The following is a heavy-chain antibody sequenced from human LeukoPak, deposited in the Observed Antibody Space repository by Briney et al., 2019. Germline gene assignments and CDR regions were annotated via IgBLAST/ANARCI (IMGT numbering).Heavy chain of an antibody. CDR3: AKDSYGSGSYCTDV. Sequence: PGGSLRLSCAASGFTFSSYAMSWVRQAPGRGLEWVSAISGSGGSTYYADSVKGRFTISRDNSKNTLYLQMNSLRAEDTAVYYCAKDSYGSGSYCTDVWGQGTTVTVSS. J-gene: IGHJ6*02. CDR1: GFTFSSYA. V-gene: IGHV3-23*01. CDR2: ISGSGGST. D-gene: IGHD3-10*01.